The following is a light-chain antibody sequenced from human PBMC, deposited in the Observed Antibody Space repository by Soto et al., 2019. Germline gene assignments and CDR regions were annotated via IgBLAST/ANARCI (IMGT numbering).Light chain of an antibody. J-gene: IGKJ5*01. V-gene: IGKV1-33*01. CDR1: QNINNY. CDR2: DAS. Sequence: DIQMTQSPSSLSSSVGDRVTITCQAWQNINNYLNCYQQKPGRAPKLLIYDASNLEAVVPSRFRGSGSGPDVTFTISLLQPEEIATCYCQQYENLHTFGQGTRLESK. CDR3: QQYENLHT.